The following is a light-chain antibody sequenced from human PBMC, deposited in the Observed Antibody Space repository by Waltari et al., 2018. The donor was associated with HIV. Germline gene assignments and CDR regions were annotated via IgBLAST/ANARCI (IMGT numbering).Light chain of an antibody. J-gene: IGLJ3*02. CDR1: SSDVGAENS. Sequence: QSALTQPAYVSGSPGQSVTIPCTGTSSDVGAENSVSWFQQHPGKAPKLMIYEGSNRPAGGSNRFSGSKSGNTASLTISGLQAEDEGDYYCASYTTTSARVFGGGTRLTVL. CDR2: EGS. CDR3: ASYTTTSARV. V-gene: IGLV2-14*01.